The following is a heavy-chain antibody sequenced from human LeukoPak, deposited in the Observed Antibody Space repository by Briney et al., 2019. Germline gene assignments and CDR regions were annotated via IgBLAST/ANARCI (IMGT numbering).Heavy chain of an antibody. CDR1: GGSISSGDYY. V-gene: IGHV4-30-4*01. D-gene: IGHD1-1*01. CDR2: IYYSGST. J-gene: IGHJ4*02. Sequence: SQTLSLTCTVSGGSISSGDYYWSWIRQPPGKGLEWIGYIYYSGSTYYNPSLKSRVTISVDTSKNQFSLKLSSVTAADTAVYYCARDPLTAGTGFDYWGQGTLVTVSS. CDR3: ARDPLTAGTGFDY.